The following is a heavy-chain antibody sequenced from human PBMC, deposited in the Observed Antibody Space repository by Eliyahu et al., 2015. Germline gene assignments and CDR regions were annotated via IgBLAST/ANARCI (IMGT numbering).Heavy chain of an antibody. CDR2: IPYHERNL. Sequence: QVQLVESGGGVVQPGRSLRLSCAVSGFTFSSXAXPWVRQAPGKGLEWVAVIPYHERNLYYGDSVKGRFTISRDNSKNTLYLQMNSLSAEDTAVYYCAKDYCSSPTCNGDVGGSLEYWGRGTVVTVSS. CDR3: AKDYCSSPTCNGDVGGSLEY. V-gene: IGHV3-30*18. CDR1: GFTFSSXA. D-gene: IGHD2-2*01. J-gene: IGHJ2*01.